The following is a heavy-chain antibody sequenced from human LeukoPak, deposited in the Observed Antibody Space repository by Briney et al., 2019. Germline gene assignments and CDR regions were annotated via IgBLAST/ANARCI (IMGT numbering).Heavy chain of an antibody. D-gene: IGHD6-13*01. J-gene: IGHJ4*02. Sequence: GGSLGLSCAASGFTFDDYAMHWVRQAPGKGLEWVSGISWNSGSIGYADSVKGRFTISRDNAKNSLYLQMNSLRAEDTALYYCAKATSSSCGVDYWGQGTLVTVSS. CDR3: AKATSSSCGVDY. CDR1: GFTFDDYA. V-gene: IGHV3-9*01. CDR2: ISWNSGSI.